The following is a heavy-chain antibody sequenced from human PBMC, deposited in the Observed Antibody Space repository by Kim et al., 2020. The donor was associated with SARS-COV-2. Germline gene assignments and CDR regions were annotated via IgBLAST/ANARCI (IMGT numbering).Heavy chain of an antibody. V-gene: IGHV3-23*01. CDR3: AKGSNYDEIVRRGYQYLDV. CDR1: GFTFSIYA. CDR2: ISGGSEST. Sequence: GGSLRLSCVASGFTFSIYAMSWVRQAPGKGLEWVSSISGGSESTCSADSVKGRFTISRDNSKNTLYLQMSSLRAEDTAVYYCAKGSNYDEIVRRGYQYLDVWGKGTTVTVSS. J-gene: IGHJ6*03. D-gene: IGHD4-17*01.